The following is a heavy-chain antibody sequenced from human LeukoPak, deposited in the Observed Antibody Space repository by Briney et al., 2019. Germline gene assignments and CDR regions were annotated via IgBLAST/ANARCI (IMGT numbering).Heavy chain of an antibody. CDR2: ISGRGGTI. CDR1: GFTFSSYA. J-gene: IGHJ4*02. V-gene: IGHV3-23*01. Sequence: GGSLRLSCAASGFTFSSYAMSWARQAPGKGLEWVSAISGRGGTIFYADSVKGRFTISRDNSRNTLFLQMNSLRAEDSATYYCAKTDFSTGPYDYWGQGTLVTVSS. CDR3: AKTDFSTGPYDY. D-gene: IGHD4-11*01.